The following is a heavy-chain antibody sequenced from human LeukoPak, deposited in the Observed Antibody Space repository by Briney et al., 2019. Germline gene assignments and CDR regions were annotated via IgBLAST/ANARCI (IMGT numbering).Heavy chain of an antibody. CDR1: GYTFTSYG. Sequence: ASVKVSCKASGYTFTSYGISWVRQAPGQVLESMGWMSAYNGNTNYAQKLQGRVTISTDTSTSTAYMELRSLRSDETAVYYCARDMVAVAGTQDYWGQGTLVTVSS. D-gene: IGHD6-19*01. J-gene: IGHJ4*02. CDR3: ARDMVAVAGTQDY. CDR2: MSAYNGNT. V-gene: IGHV1-18*01.